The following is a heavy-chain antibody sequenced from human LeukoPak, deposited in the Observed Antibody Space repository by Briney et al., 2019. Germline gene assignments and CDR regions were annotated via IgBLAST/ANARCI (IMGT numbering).Heavy chain of an antibody. CDR3: AGATATAPAN. CDR1: GFTFSNYW. Sequence: PGGSLRLSCAASGFTFSNYWMHWVRQAPGKGLEWVSSISSSSSYIYYADSVKGRFTISRDNAKNSLYLQMNSLRAEDTAVYYCAGATATAPANWGQGTLVTVSS. V-gene: IGHV3-21*01. J-gene: IGHJ4*02. CDR2: ISSSSSYI.